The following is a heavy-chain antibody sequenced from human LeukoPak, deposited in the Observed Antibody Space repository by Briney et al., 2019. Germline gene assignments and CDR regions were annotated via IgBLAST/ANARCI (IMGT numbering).Heavy chain of an antibody. D-gene: IGHD3-22*01. V-gene: IGHV4-39*07. CDR2: IYYSGST. Sequence: SETLSLTCTVSGSSISSSSYYWGWIRQPPGKGLEWIGSIYYSGSTYYNPSLKSRVTISVDTSKNQFSLKLSSVTAADTAVYYCARDGAYYYDSSGYYSYWGQGTLVTVSS. CDR3: ARDGAYYYDSSGYYSY. CDR1: GSSISSSSYY. J-gene: IGHJ4*02.